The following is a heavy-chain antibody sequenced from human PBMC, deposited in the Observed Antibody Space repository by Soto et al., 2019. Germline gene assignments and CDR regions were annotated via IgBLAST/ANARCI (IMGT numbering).Heavy chain of an antibody. CDR2: IYYSRST. CDR1: GGSISSYY. V-gene: IGHV4-59*01. CDR3: ARGSGGSSWDAFDI. J-gene: IGHJ3*02. D-gene: IGHD2-15*01. Sequence: SETLSLTCTVSGGSISSYYWSWIRQPPGKGLEWIGYIYYSRSTNYNPSLKSRVTISVDTSKNQFSLKLSSVTAADTAVYYCARGSGGSSWDAFDIWGQGTMVTVSS.